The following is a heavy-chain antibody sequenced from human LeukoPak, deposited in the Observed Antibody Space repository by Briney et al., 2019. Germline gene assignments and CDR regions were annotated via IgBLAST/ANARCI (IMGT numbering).Heavy chain of an antibody. V-gene: IGHV4-61*02. Sequence: TPSETLSLTCIVSGGSISRGSYYWNWIRQPAGKGLEWMGRIYNSGSTNYNPSLKSRVTISTDMSKNQLSLQLSSVTAADTAVYYCARQTFGDLYFDSWGQGTLVIVSS. J-gene: IGHJ4*02. D-gene: IGHD3-10*01. CDR3: ARQTFGDLYFDS. CDR1: GGSISRGSYY. CDR2: IYNSGST.